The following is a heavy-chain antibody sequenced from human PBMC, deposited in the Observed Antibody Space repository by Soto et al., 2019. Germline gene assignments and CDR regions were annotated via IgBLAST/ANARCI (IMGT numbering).Heavy chain of an antibody. CDR2: FSRSNGVA. V-gene: IGHV3-23*01. CDR3: ANGVLHGGIDGGLSYFDP. J-gene: IGHJ5*02. CDR1: GFTFSHYN. D-gene: IGHD1-26*01. Sequence: EVQMLESGGYLVQPGGSLRVSCSSGFTFSHYNMAWVRQAPGKGLEWVSGFSRSNGVAYYADSVKGRFTISRDNSKNTVLLQMNSMRAEDKAVYYCANGVLHGGIDGGLSYFDPCDQGTLVSVSS.